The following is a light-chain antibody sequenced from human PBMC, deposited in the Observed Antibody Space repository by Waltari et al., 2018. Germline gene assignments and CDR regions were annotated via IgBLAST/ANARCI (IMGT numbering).Light chain of an antibody. Sequence: DIQMTQSPSSLSASVGDRVTITCRASQGISNSLAWYQQKPGKAPKLLLYAASRLESGVPSRFSVSGSGTDYTLTISSLQPEDFATYYCQQYYSTSSWTFGQGTKVEIK. CDR3: QQYYSTSSWT. V-gene: IGKV1-NL1*01. CDR1: QGISNS. J-gene: IGKJ1*01. CDR2: AAS.